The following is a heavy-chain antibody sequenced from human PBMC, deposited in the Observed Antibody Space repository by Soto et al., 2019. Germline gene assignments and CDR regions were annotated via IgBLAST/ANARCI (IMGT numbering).Heavy chain of an antibody. CDR3: ARGEGLSITGTHNLFDY. CDR2: INPNSGGT. CDR1: GYTFTGYY. V-gene: IGHV1-2*04. D-gene: IGHD1-7*01. Sequence: QVQLVQSGAEVKKPGASVKVSCKASGYTFTGYYMHWVRQAPGQGLEWMGWINPNSGGTNYAQKFQGWVTMTRDTAISTADMELGRLRSDDTAVYYCARGEGLSITGTHNLFDYWGQGILVTVS. J-gene: IGHJ4*02.